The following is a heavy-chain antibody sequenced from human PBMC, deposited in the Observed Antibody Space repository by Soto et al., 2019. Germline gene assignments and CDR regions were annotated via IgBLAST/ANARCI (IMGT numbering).Heavy chain of an antibody. J-gene: IGHJ6*02. V-gene: IGHV3-33*01. CDR2: IWYDGSNK. D-gene: IGHD1-26*01. Sequence: GGSLRLSCAASGFTSSSYGMHWVRQAPGKGLEWVAVIWYDGSNKYYADSVKGRFTISRDNSKNTLYLQMNSLRAEDTAVYYCARGVGSYYYGMDVWGQGTTVTVSS. CDR3: ARGVGSYYYGMDV. CDR1: GFTSSSYG.